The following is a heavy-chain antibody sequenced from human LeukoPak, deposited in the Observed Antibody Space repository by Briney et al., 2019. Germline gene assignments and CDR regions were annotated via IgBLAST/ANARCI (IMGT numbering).Heavy chain of an antibody. D-gene: IGHD3-22*01. CDR3: ARDPRREWLLLRGYGMDV. J-gene: IGHJ6*02. V-gene: IGHV3-21*01. CDR2: ISSSSSYI. CDR1: GFTFSSYS. Sequence: PGGSLRLSCAASGFTFSSYSMNWVRQAPGKELEWVSSISSSSSYIYYADSVKGRFTISRDNAKNSLYLQMNSLRAEDTAVYYCARDPRREWLLLRGYGMDVWGQGTTVTVSS.